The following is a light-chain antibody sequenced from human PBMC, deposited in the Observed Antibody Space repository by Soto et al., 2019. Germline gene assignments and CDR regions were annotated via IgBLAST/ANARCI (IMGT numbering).Light chain of an antibody. CDR1: HNVDNNY. CDR3: QQYGGSPWT. CDR2: AAS. J-gene: IGKJ1*01. Sequence: ENVLTQSPGTLSLSPGERATLSCRASHNVDNNYLAWYQQKPGQTPRVLLYAASGRAPGIPDRFSGSGSGTDFTLTISRQEPEDFAVYYCQQYGGSPWTFGPRTKGEFK. V-gene: IGKV3-20*01.